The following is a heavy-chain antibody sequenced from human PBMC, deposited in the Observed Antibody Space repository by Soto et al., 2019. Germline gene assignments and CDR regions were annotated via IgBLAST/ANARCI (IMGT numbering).Heavy chain of an antibody. Sequence: GRSLRLACAACGFPLSTYWMHLLRQAPGKGLVRVSRIKTDGSVTTYADSETGRSTISTDNARNTLDLQMNTRRAEDTAAYYGARDLGGSHDYWRRGTLVTVSS. CDR1: GFPLSTYW. CDR2: IKTDGSVT. CDR3: ARDLGGSHDY. D-gene: IGHD3-16*01. V-gene: IGHV3-74*01. J-gene: IGHJ4*02.